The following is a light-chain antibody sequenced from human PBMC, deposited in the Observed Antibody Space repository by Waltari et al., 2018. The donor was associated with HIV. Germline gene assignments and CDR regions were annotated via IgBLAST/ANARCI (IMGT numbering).Light chain of an antibody. CDR2: GAS. CDR3: QQYNKWPRT. V-gene: IGKV3-15*01. J-gene: IGKJ4*01. CDR1: QNINNT. Sequence: EIVMTQSPATLSVSPGERGTLPSRASQNINNTLAWYQLKPGQAPRLLISGASTRATGIPARFSGSGSGTDFTLNIGTLQSEDFAVYYCQQYNKWPRTFGRGTKVEIK.